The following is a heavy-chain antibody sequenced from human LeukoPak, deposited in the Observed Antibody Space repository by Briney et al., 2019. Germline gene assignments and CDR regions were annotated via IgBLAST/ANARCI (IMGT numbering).Heavy chain of an antibody. D-gene: IGHD1-14*01. V-gene: IGHV3-30*03. CDR3: ASSGSGFPHRNWFDP. Sequence: GGSLRLSCAASGFTFTSYGMHWVRQAPGKGLEWVAVISYDGTYKYYAGSVRGRFTISRDDSKNTLYLQMNSLRAEDTAVYYCASSGSGFPHRNWFDPWGQGTLVTVSS. CDR2: ISYDGTYK. J-gene: IGHJ5*02. CDR1: GFTFTSYG.